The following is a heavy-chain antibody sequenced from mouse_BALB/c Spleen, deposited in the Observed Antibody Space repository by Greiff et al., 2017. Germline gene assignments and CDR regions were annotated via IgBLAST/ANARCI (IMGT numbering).Heavy chain of an antibody. Sequence: EVHLVESGGGLVKPGGSLKLSCAASGFTFSSYAMSWVRQTPEKRLEWVASISSGGSTYYPDSVKGRFTISRDNARNILYLQMSSLRSEDTAMYYCARNDYDGYYPFAYWGQGTLVTVSA. CDR2: ISSGGST. D-gene: IGHD2-3*01. CDR3: ARNDYDGYYPFAY. V-gene: IGHV5-6-5*01. CDR1: GFTFSSYA. J-gene: IGHJ3*01.